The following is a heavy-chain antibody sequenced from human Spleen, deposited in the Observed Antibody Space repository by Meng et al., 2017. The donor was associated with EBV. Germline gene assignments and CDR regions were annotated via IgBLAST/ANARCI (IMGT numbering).Heavy chain of an antibody. CDR1: GSSITTPNYY. CDR3: VRGYDYGDYVDY. Sequence: QLQEAGPGLVKPSENLSLTCTVSGSSITTPNYYWGWIRQPPGKGLEWIGTFYSVTTTFYNPSLRSRLAISVDTSKNQFSLRLTSLTAADTAVYYCVRGYDYGDYVDYWGQGTLVTVSS. D-gene: IGHD4-17*01. V-gene: IGHV4-39*07. J-gene: IGHJ4*02. CDR2: FYSVTTT.